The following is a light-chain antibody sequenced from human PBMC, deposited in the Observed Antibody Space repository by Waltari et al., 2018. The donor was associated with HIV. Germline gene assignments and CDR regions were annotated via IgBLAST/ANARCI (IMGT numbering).Light chain of an antibody. Sequence: QSALTQPASVSGSPGQSITISCTGTSSDIGVYDSVSWYQQHPGKAPKLIIYEVNNRPSGVSNRFSGSKSGNTASLSISGLQAEDEADYHCSSYTTTSFLIFGGGTELTVL. CDR2: EVN. CDR1: SSDIGVYDS. V-gene: IGLV2-14*01. CDR3: SSYTTTSFLI. J-gene: IGLJ2*01.